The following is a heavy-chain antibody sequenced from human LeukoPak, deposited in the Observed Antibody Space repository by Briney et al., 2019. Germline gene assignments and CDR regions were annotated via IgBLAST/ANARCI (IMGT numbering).Heavy chain of an antibody. CDR1: GGSFSGYY. D-gene: IGHD2-2*01. J-gene: IGHJ4*02. CDR2: INHSGST. V-gene: IGHV4-34*01. CDR3: ARRKSSTRNFDY. Sequence: SETLSLTCAVYGGSFSGYYWSWIRQPPGKGLEWIGEINHSGSTNYNPSLKSRVTISVDTSKNQFSLKLSSVTAADTAVYYCARRKSSTRNFDYWGQGTLVTVSS.